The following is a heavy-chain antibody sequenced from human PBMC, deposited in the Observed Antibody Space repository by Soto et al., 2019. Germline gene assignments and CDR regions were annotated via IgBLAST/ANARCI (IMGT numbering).Heavy chain of an antibody. CDR3: ANTNLNYYDSSGYYVFDY. J-gene: IGHJ4*02. D-gene: IGHD3-22*01. CDR2: ISGSGGST. Sequence: GGSLRLSCAASGFTFSSYAMSWVRQAPGKGPEWVSAISGSGGSTYYADSVKGRFTISRDNSKNTLYLQMNSLRAEDTAVYYCANTNLNYYDSSGYYVFDYWGQGTLVTVSS. V-gene: IGHV3-23*01. CDR1: GFTFSSYA.